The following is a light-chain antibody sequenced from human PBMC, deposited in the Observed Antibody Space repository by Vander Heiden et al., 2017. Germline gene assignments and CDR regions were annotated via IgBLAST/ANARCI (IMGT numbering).Light chain of an antibody. V-gene: IGLV2-14*01. Sequence: QSALTQPASVSGSPGQSITISCTGSSSDVGGYNYVSWYQQHPGKATKFMIYNVNDRPSGVSNRFSGSKSGRTASLTISGRQAEEEADYYCSSDTSSSTLVFGGGTKRTVL. CDR3: SSDTSSSTLV. CDR2: NVN. J-gene: IGLJ2*01. CDR1: SSDVGGYNY.